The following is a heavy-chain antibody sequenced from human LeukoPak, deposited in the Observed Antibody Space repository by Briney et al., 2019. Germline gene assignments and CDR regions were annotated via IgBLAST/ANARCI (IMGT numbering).Heavy chain of an antibody. V-gene: IGHV1-69*04. Sequence: ASVKVSCKASGGTFSSYAISWVRQAPGQGLEWMGRIIPILGIANYAQKFQGRVTITADRSTSTAYMELSSLRSEDTAVYYCARKDDVDIVATDWVDYWGQGTLVTVSS. CDR2: IIPILGIA. CDR3: ARKDDVDIVATDWVDY. J-gene: IGHJ4*02. CDR1: GGTFSSYA. D-gene: IGHD5-12*01.